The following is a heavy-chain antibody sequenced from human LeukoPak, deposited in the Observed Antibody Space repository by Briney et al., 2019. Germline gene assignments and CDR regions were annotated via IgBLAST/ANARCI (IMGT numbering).Heavy chain of an antibody. D-gene: IGHD6-19*01. Sequence: GWSLRLSRAASGFTFSSYDMHWVRPATGKGLECFSYRCNDRETYYPGAADGRLNISRENDKNSLYLQMDSLRAGHTAVYYCARSVAGTEEGFDHWGQGPLVSVST. CDR3: ARSVAGTEEGFDH. J-gene: IGHJ4*02. CDR1: GFTFSSYD. V-gene: IGHV3-13*01. CDR2: RCNDRET.